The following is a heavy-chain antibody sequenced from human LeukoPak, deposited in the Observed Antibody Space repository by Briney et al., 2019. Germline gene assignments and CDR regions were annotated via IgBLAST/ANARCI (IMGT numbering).Heavy chain of an antibody. V-gene: IGHV2-70*11. CDR1: GFSLRTSGMG. CDR3: ARTEYSSGWYYY. D-gene: IGHD6-19*01. J-gene: IGHJ4*02. CDR2: IDWDDDK. Sequence: SGPALVKPTQPLTLTCTFSGFSLRTSGMGVSWIRQPPGKALEWLARIDWDDDKHYSTSLKTRLTISKDTSKNQAVLSMTNMDLVDTATYYCARTEYSSGWYYYWGQGTLVTVSS.